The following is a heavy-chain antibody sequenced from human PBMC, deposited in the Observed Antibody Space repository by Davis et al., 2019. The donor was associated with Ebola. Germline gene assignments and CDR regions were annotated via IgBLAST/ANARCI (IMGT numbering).Heavy chain of an antibody. D-gene: IGHD2-2*01. J-gene: IGHJ5*02. Sequence: ASVKVSCKASGYTFTGYYMHWVRQAPGQGLEWMGWINPNSGGTNYAQKFQGRVTMTTNTSTSTAYMELRSLRSDDTAAYYCATRGYCSSTSCYLRGNWFDPWGQGTLVTVSS. CDR1: GYTFTGYY. CDR2: INPNSGGT. V-gene: IGHV1-2*02. CDR3: ATRGYCSSTSCYLRGNWFDP.